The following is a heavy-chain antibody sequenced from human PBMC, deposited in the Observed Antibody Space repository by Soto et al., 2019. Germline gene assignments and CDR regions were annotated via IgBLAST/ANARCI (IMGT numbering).Heavy chain of an antibody. V-gene: IGHV1-8*01. D-gene: IGHD1-1*01. CDR2: RNPNSGNR. Sequence: QVQLVQSGAEVKKPGASVKVSCKASGYTFTSYDINWVRQATGQGREWMGWRNPNSGNRGYAQKSQGRVTRTRNTTISTAYMELSSLRSEDTAGYYLARERTGTTSMDVWGQGNTVTVS. J-gene: IGHJ6*02. CDR3: ARERTGTTSMDV. CDR1: GYTFTSYD.